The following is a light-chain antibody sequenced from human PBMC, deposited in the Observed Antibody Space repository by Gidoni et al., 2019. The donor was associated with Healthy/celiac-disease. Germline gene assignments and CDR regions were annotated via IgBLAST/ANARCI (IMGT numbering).Light chain of an antibody. CDR2: DVS. V-gene: IGLV2-14*03. CDR1: SSDVGGYNY. CDR3: SSYTSSNTVV. J-gene: IGLJ2*01. Sequence: QSALTPPASVSGSPGQSITISCTGTSSDVGGYNYVSWYQQHPGKAPKLMIYDVSNRPSGVSNRFSGSKSGNTASLTISGLQAEDEADYYCSSYTSSNTVVFGGGTKLTVL.